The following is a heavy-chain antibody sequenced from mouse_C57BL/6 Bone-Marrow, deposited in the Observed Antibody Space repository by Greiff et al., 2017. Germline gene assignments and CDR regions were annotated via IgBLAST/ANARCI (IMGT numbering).Heavy chain of an antibody. D-gene: IGHD2-4*01. V-gene: IGHV2-2*01. CDR2: IWSGGST. CDR1: GFSLTSYG. CDR3: ATKPPLRGAMDY. Sequence: VKLMESGPGLVQPSQSLSITCTVSGFSLTSYGVHWVRQSPGQGLEWLGVIWSGGSTAYNAAFISRLSISKDNSKSQVFFKMNSLQADDTAIYYCATKPPLRGAMDYRGQGTSVTVSS. J-gene: IGHJ4*01.